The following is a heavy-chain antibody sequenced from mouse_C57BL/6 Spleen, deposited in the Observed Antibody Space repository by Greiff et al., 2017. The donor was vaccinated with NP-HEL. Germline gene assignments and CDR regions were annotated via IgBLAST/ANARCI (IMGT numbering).Heavy chain of an antibody. CDR2: IHPNSGST. CDR3: ARHYYGSSPLFDY. Sequence: QVQLQQPGAELVKPGASVKLSCKASGYTFTSYWMHWVKQRPGRGLEWIGMIHPNSGSTNYNEKFKSKATLTVDKSSSTAYMQLSSLTSEDSAVYYCARHYYGSSPLFDYWGQGTTLTVSS. V-gene: IGHV1-64*01. D-gene: IGHD1-1*01. CDR1: GYTFTSYW. J-gene: IGHJ2*01.